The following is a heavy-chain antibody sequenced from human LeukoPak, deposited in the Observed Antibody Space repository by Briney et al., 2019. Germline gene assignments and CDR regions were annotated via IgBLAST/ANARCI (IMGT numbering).Heavy chain of an antibody. CDR1: GLAFSGSA. CDR3: AKDPVLRYFEVGDYYYYYGMDV. V-gene: IGHV3-73*01. J-gene: IGHJ6*02. Sequence: PGGSLRLSCAASGLAFSGSAIHWVRQASGKGLEWVGRIRSKANSFVKTYAASLEGRFTISRDNSKNTLYLQMNSLRAEDTAVYYCAKDPVLRYFEVGDYYYYYGMDVWGQGTTVTVSS. D-gene: IGHD3-9*01. CDR2: IRSKANSFVK.